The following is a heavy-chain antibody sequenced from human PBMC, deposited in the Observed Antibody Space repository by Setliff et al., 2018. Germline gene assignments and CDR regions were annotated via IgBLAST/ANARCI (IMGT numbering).Heavy chain of an antibody. D-gene: IGHD5-18*01. CDR2: INPSGGST. J-gene: IGHJ4*02. V-gene: IGHV1-46*01. CDR3: ARRVGSVGIQLPDY. CDR1: GYTFTSYY. Sequence: ASVKVSCKASGYTFTSYYMHWVRQAPGQGLEWMGIINPSGGSTSYAQKFQGRVTMTRNTSISTAYMELSSLRSEDTAVYYCARRVGSVGIQLPDYWGQGTLVTVSS.